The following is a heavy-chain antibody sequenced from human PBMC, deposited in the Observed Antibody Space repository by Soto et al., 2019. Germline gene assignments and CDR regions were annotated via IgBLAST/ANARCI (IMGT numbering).Heavy chain of an antibody. CDR1: GDSIRSTNW. V-gene: IGHV4-4*02. J-gene: IGHJ5*02. Sequence: SETLSLTCAVSGDSIRSTNWWSWVRQSPGKGLEWIGEIHHSGSTKYNPSLKSRVIISVDKSKNQFSLVLSSVTAADTAVYYCARTGKFYSNDKSSLPLDPWGQGTLVTVSS. D-gene: IGHD1-1*01. CDR2: IHHSGST. CDR3: ARTGKFYSNDKSSLPLDP.